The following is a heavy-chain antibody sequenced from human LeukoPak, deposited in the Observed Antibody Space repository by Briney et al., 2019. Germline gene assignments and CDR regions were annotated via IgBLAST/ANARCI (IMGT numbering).Heavy chain of an antibody. CDR1: GFTFSSYS. J-gene: IGHJ6*04. Sequence: GGSLRLSCAASGFTFSSYSMNWVRQAPGKGLEWVSSISSSSSYIYYADSVKGRFTISRDNAKNSLYLQMNSLRAEDTAVYYCAGGHFDWSGMDVWGKGTTVTVSS. CDR2: ISSSSSYI. CDR3: AGGHFDWSGMDV. V-gene: IGHV3-21*04. D-gene: IGHD3-9*01.